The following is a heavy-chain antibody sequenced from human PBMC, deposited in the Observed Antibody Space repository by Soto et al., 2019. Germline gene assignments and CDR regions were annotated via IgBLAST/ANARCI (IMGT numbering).Heavy chain of an antibody. CDR2: INNSGST. Sequence: QVQLQQWGAGLLKPSETLSLTCAVYGESFSGYYWSWIRQPPGKGLEWIGEINNSGSTNYNPSLKSRVTMSVDTSKNQFSLKLSSVTAADTAMYYCAGNIVATISAFAYWGQGPLVTVSS. J-gene: IGHJ4*02. V-gene: IGHV4-34*02. CDR3: AGNIVATISAFAY. CDR1: GESFSGYY. D-gene: IGHD5-12*01.